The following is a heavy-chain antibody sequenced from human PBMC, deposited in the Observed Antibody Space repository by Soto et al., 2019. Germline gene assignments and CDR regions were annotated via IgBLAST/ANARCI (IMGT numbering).Heavy chain of an antibody. CDR1: GHTFSDYG. CDR3: ARDYDYVWGTYRPTHYY. Sequence: ASVKVSCKASGHTFSDYGISWVRQAPGQGLEWMGWISTYNGNTDYAQKLQDRVTMTTDTSTSTVYMELRSLTSDDTAVYYCARDYDYVWGTYRPTHYYWGQGTLVTVSS. D-gene: IGHD3-16*02. CDR2: ISTYNGNT. J-gene: IGHJ4*02. V-gene: IGHV1-18*01.